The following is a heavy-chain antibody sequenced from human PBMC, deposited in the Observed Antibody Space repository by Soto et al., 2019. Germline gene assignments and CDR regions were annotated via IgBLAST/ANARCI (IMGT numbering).Heavy chain of an antibody. V-gene: IGHV3-33*01. CDR1: GFNFNNYG. Sequence: QVQLVESGGGVVQPGRSLRLSCAASGFNFNNYGMHWVRQAPGKGLEWVAVIWNDGNGYYYANSVKGRFTISRDNSKNTVYLQMSILRADATAEYYCARRQISPPARGAASARGGMDVWGQGTTVTVSS. D-gene: IGHD6-13*01. CDR3: ARRQISPPARGAASARGGMDV. J-gene: IGHJ6*02. CDR2: IWNDGNGY.